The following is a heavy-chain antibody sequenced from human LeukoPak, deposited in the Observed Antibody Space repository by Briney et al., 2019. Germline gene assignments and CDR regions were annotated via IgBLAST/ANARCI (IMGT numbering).Heavy chain of an antibody. CDR3: ARVRSGGSFDDAFDI. D-gene: IGHD2-15*01. CDR1: GFTFSSYA. J-gene: IGHJ3*02. V-gene: IGHV1-2*04. Sequence: GRSLRLSCAASGFTFSSYAMHWVRQAPGQGLEWMGWINPNSGGTNYAQKFQGWVTMTRDTSISTAYMELSRLRSDDTAVYYCARVRSGGSFDDAFDIWGQGTMVTVSS. CDR2: INPNSGGT.